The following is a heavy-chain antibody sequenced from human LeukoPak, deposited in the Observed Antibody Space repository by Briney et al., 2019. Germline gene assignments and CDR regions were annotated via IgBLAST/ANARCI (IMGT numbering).Heavy chain of an antibody. J-gene: IGHJ4*02. Sequence: GGSLRLSCAASGFTFSSYSMNWVRQAPGKGLEWVSYISSSGSTIYYADSVKGRFTISRDNAKNSLYLQMNSLRAEDTAVYYCARPRDGYYYDSSGYYWWGQGTLVTVSS. CDR3: ARPRDGYYYDSSGYYW. CDR1: GFTFSSYS. V-gene: IGHV3-48*01. CDR2: ISSSGSTI. D-gene: IGHD3-22*01.